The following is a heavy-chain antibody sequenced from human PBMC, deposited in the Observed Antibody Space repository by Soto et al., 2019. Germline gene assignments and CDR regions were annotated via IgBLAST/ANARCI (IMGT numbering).Heavy chain of an antibody. CDR2: IYYSGST. CDR3: ARGGRSSGWYPPANNWFDP. Sequence: QVQLQESGPGLVKPSQTLSLTCTVSGGSISSGGYYWSWIRQHPGKGLEWIGYIYYSGSTYYNPSLKSRVTISVDTSKNQFSLKLSSVIAADTAVYYCARGGRSSGWYPPANNWFDPWGQGTLVTVSS. V-gene: IGHV4-31*03. J-gene: IGHJ5*02. CDR1: GGSISSGGYY. D-gene: IGHD6-19*01.